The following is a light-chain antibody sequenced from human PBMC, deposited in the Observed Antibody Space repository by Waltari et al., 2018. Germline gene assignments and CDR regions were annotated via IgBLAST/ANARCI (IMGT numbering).Light chain of an antibody. CDR2: GVS. CDR1: QSVSRY. V-gene: IGKV3-20*01. J-gene: IGKJ2*03. Sequence: VILTQSPATLSLSPGERATLSCRASQSVSRYLAWYQHKPGQAPRLLISGVSIRASGIPDRFSGSGSGTDFTLTISSLDPEDFAVYYCQKYSDSPHSFGLGTKVEIK. CDR3: QKYSDSPHS.